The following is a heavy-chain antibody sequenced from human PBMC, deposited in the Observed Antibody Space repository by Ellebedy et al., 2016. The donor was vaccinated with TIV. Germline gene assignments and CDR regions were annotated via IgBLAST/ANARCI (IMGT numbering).Heavy chain of an antibody. D-gene: IGHD6-19*01. V-gene: IGHV3-66*01. J-gene: IGHJ4*02. Sequence: GESLKISCAASGFTFSIYAMSWVRQAPGKGLEWVSVIYSGGSTYYADSVKGRFTISRDNSKNTLYLQMNSLRAEDTAVYYCVRRRSGWYYFDYWGQGTLVTVSS. CDR2: IYSGGST. CDR3: VRRRSGWYYFDY. CDR1: GFTFSIYA.